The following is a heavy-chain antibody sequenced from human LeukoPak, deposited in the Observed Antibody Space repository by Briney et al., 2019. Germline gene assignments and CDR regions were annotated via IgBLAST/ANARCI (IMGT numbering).Heavy chain of an antibody. CDR1: GFTFSSYS. J-gene: IGHJ3*02. CDR3: ARDVFYAFDI. V-gene: IGHV3-48*02. Sequence: GGSLRLSCAASGFTFSSYSMNWVRQAPGKGLEWVSYISNSGSTIYYADSVKGRFTISRDNAKSSLYLQMNSLRDEDTALYYCARDVFYAFDIWGLGTVVTVSS. D-gene: IGHD5/OR15-5a*01. CDR2: ISNSGSTI.